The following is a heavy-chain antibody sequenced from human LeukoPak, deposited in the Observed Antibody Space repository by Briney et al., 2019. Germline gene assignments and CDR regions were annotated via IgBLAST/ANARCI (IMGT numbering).Heavy chain of an antibody. CDR3: ARAGDYYGSGSYSPFDY. CDR1: GFTFSSYA. D-gene: IGHD3-10*01. V-gene: IGHV3-30-3*01. J-gene: IGHJ4*02. CDR2: ISYDGSNK. Sequence: PGGSLRLSCAASGFTFSSYAMHWVRQAPGKGLEWVAVISYDGSNKYYADSVKGRLTISRDNSKNTLYLQMNSLRAEDTAVYYCARAGDYYGSGSYSPFDYWGQGTLVTVSS.